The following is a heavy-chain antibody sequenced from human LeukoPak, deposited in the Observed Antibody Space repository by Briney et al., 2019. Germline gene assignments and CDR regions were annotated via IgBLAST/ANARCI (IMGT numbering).Heavy chain of an antibody. Sequence: SETLSLTCAVYGGSFSGYYWSWIRQPPGKGLEWIGEINHRGSTNYNPPLKSRLTISKDEFKNQFSLKLTSVTVADTAVYFCARVKAVAGTLPHLLDYWGQGTLVTVSS. D-gene: IGHD6-19*01. CDR3: ARVKAVAGTLPHLLDY. V-gene: IGHV4-34*01. CDR2: INHRGST. J-gene: IGHJ4*01. CDR1: GGSFSGYY.